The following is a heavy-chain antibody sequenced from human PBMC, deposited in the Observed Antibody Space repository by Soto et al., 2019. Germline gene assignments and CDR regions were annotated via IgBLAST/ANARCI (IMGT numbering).Heavy chain of an antibody. CDR3: VKNSRYSGSYYPMYNWFDP. CDR1: GFTFSSYA. Sequence: SGGSLRLSCSASGFTFSSYAMHWVRQAPGKGLEYVSAISSNGGSTYYADSVKGRFTISRDNSKNTLYLQMSSLRAEDTAVYYCVKNSRYSGSYYPMYNWFDPWGQGTLVTVSS. CDR2: ISSNGGST. J-gene: IGHJ5*02. V-gene: IGHV3-64D*06. D-gene: IGHD1-26*01.